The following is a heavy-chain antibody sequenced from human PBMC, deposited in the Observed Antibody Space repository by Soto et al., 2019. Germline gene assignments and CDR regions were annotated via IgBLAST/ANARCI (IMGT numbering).Heavy chain of an antibody. CDR2: INPNSGGT. CDR1: GYTFNEYY. Sequence: QVQLVQSGAEVKKPGASVKVSCKTSGYTFNEYYIHWMRQVPGQGPEWMGWINPNSGGTEFAKKFRGXXXMXXETSTSTAYMELSRRRSDDTAVYYRASSLGGGGDYFYGMDVWGQGTAVTVSS. V-gene: IGHV1-2*02. CDR3: ASSLGGGGDYFYGMDV. D-gene: IGHD3-10*01. J-gene: IGHJ6*02.